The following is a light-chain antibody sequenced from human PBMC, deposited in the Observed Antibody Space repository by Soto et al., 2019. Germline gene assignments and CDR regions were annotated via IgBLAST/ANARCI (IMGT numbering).Light chain of an antibody. J-gene: IGKJ4*01. Sequence: DIQLTQSPSFLSASVGDRVTITCRASQGISSYLAWYQQKPGKAPKLLIYAASTLQSGVPSRFSGSGSGTEFTLTISSLQPEDFAVYYCQQYKNWLRTTFGGGTKVEIK. CDR3: QQYKNWLRTT. V-gene: IGKV1-9*01. CDR2: AAS. CDR1: QGISSY.